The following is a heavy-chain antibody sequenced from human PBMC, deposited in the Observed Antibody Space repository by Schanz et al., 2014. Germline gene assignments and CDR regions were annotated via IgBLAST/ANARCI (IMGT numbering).Heavy chain of an antibody. CDR3: AKDGPWGSESYSADGGMDV. CDR2: SSASGGTT. Sequence: EVQLVESGGDLVQPGGSLRLSCAASGFTFSSYGMHWVRQVPGKGLEWVSASSASGGTTYYADSVKGRFTISRDNSKITLYLQKNSLRAEDTAVYYCAKDGPWGSESYSADGGMDVWGQGTTVTVSS. D-gene: IGHD3-10*01. CDR1: GFTFSSYG. J-gene: IGHJ6*02. V-gene: IGHV3-23*04.